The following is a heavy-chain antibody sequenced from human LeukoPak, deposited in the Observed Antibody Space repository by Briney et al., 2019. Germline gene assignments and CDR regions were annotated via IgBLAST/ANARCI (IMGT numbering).Heavy chain of an antibody. V-gene: IGHV3-74*01. CDR3: ARDRVPYDFWSGYHWFDP. Sequence: SGGSLRLSCAASGLTLSSYWMHSVRQAPGKGLVWVSRINSDGSSTTYADFVKGRFTNSSDNAKDTLYLQVNSLSGEDTAVYYCARDRVPYDFWSGYHWFDPWGQGTLVTVSS. J-gene: IGHJ5*02. CDR1: GLTLSSYW. CDR2: INSDGSST. D-gene: IGHD3-3*01.